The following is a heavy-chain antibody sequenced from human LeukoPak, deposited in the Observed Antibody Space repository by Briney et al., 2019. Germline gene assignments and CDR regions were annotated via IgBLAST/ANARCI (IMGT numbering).Heavy chain of an antibody. CDR3: ARAGYSYGYGYYYMDV. V-gene: IGHV4-39*07. CDR1: GGSISSSSYY. Sequence: SETLSLTCTVSGGSISSSSYYWGWIRQPPGKGLEWIGSIYYSGSTYYNPSLKSRVTISVDTSKNQFSLKLSSVTAADTAVYYCARAGYSYGYGYYYMDVWGKGTTVTVSS. CDR2: IYYSGST. D-gene: IGHD5-18*01. J-gene: IGHJ6*03.